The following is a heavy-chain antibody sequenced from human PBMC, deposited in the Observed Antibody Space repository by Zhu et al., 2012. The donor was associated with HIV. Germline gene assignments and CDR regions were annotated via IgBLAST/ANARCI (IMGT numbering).Heavy chain of an antibody. CDR3: ARHSRYDILTGWGHFDC. Sequence: QVQLQQWGAGLLKPSETLSLTCAVYGGSFSNYYWTWIRQTPGKGLEWIGEINHSGSTNYNPSLKSRVTMSVDTSKNQFSLKLSSVTAADTAVYYCARHSRYDILTGWGHFDCWGQGALVTVSS. V-gene: IGHV4-34*01. CDR2: INHSGST. CDR1: GGSFSNYY. D-gene: IGHD3-9*01. J-gene: IGHJ4*02.